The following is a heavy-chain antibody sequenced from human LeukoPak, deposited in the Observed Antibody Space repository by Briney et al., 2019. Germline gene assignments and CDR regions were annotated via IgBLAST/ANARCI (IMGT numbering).Heavy chain of an antibody. Sequence: SETLSLTCTVSGGSIGSGSYYWSWIRQPAGKGLEWIGRIYTSGSTNYNPSLKSRVTISVDTSKNQFSLKLSSVTAADTAVYYCARGQDELLGSTFDYWGQGTLVTVSS. CDR1: GGSIGSGSYY. D-gene: IGHD2-15*01. CDR2: IYTSGST. V-gene: IGHV4-61*02. J-gene: IGHJ4*02. CDR3: ARGQDELLGSTFDY.